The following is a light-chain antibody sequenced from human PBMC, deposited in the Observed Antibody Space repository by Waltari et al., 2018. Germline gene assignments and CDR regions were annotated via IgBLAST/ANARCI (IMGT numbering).Light chain of an antibody. V-gene: IGKV1-5*01. CDR2: QAS. CDR1: RDISAW. CDR3: QQYHDAPYT. Sequence: IQMTQSPTSLSASVGDRVTISCRASRDISAWLAWFQQKPGKAPQPLIYQASTLQRGVPSRVGSSGSGTEFTLTISGLQPEDFATYYCQQYHDAPYTFGQGTKIEIK. J-gene: IGKJ2*01.